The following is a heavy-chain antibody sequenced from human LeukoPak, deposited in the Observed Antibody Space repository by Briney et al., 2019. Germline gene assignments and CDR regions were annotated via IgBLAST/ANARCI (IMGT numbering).Heavy chain of an antibody. Sequence: PGGSLRLSCAASGVTVNSNYMTWVRQAPGKGLEWVSVVYADGATYYADSVKGRFTVSRDNSKNTLYLQMNGLRAEDTAVYFCARGGGYYGIDYWGQGTLVTVSS. CDR1: GVTVNSNY. J-gene: IGHJ4*02. CDR2: VYADGAT. V-gene: IGHV3-53*01. D-gene: IGHD4-17*01. CDR3: ARGGGYYGIDY.